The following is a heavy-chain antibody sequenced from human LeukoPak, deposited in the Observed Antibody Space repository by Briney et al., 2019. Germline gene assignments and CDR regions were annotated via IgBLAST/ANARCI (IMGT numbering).Heavy chain of an antibody. V-gene: IGHV3-7*03. D-gene: IGHD5-18*01. CDR1: GLTVSNHW. J-gene: IGHJ5*02. Sequence: QPGGSVRLSCVASGLTVSNHWMSWVRQAPGKGREWVANIKQERGQEYYVDSVKGRFTISKEIAENSLYLQMNSLRVEETAMYYCASLDTAKPPLPNHWGQGTLVTVSS. CDR3: ASLDTAKPPLPNH. CDR2: IKQERGQE.